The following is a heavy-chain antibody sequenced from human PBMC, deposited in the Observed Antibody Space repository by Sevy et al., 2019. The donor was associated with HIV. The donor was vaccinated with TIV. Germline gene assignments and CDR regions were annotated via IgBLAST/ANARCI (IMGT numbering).Heavy chain of an antibody. CDR2: ISSSGSTI. Sequence: GGSLRLSCAASGFTFSSYEMNWVRQAPGKGLEWVSYISSSGSTIYYADSVKGRFTISRDNAKNSRYLQMNSLRAEDTAVYYCASEVGATFDYWGQGTLVTVSS. CDR1: GFTFSSYE. J-gene: IGHJ4*02. D-gene: IGHD1-26*01. CDR3: ASEVGATFDY. V-gene: IGHV3-48*03.